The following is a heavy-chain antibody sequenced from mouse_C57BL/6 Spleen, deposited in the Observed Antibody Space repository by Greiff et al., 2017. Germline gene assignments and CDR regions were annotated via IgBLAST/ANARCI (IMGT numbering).Heavy chain of an antibody. Sequence: VKLMESGAELVKPGASVKMSCKASGYTFTTYPIEWMKQNHGKSLEWIGNFHPYNDDTKYNEKFKGKATLTVEKSSSTVYLELSRLTSDDSAVYYCARIYDGYYFWFAYWGQGTLVTVSA. V-gene: IGHV1-47*01. CDR1: GYTFTTYP. CDR3: ARIYDGYYFWFAY. D-gene: IGHD2-3*01. J-gene: IGHJ3*01. CDR2: FHPYNDDT.